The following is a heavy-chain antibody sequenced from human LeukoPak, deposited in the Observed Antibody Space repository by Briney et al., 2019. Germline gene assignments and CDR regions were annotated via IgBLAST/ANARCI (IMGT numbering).Heavy chain of an antibody. V-gene: IGHV3-74*01. CDR2: INSDGSST. CDR1: GFIFSSYW. Sequence: GGSLRLSCAASGFIFSSYWMYWVRQAPGKGLVCVSRINSDGSSTNNADSVKGRFTISRDNAKNTVYLQMNSLRAEDTAVYYCARGFTYYYGMDVWGQGTTVTVSS. J-gene: IGHJ6*02. CDR3: ARGFTYYYGMDV.